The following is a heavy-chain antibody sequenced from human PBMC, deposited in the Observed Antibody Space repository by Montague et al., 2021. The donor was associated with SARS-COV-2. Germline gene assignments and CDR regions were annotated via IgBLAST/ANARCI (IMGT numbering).Heavy chain of an antibody. Sequence: PALVKPTQTLTLTCTFSGFSLSTSGMCVSWIRQPPGKALEWLALIDWDDDKFYSTSLKTRLTISKDTSKNQVVLTMTNMDPVDTATYHCAHRIARHYDTSAYLWCPFDFWGQGTLVTVSS. CDR2: IDWDDDK. CDR1: GFSLSTSGMC. D-gene: IGHD3-22*01. J-gene: IGHJ4*02. CDR3: AHRIARHYDTSAYLWCPFDF. V-gene: IGHV2-70*12.